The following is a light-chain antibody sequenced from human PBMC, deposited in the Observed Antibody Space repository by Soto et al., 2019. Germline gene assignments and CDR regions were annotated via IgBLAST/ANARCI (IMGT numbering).Light chain of an antibody. CDR3: QQYNSYWGT. Sequence: DIQMTQSPSTLSASVGDRVTITCLASQSISSWLAWYQQKPGKAPKLLIYDASSLESGVPSRFSGSGSGTEFTLTISSLQPDDFATYYCQQYNSYWGTFGQGTKVDIK. V-gene: IGKV1-5*01. CDR1: QSISSW. CDR2: DAS. J-gene: IGKJ1*01.